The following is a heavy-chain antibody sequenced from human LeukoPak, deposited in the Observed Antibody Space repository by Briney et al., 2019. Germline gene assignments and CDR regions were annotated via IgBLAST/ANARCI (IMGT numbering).Heavy chain of an antibody. CDR3: ARRIAAAGPTQPFDY. D-gene: IGHD6-13*01. CDR1: GGSISSSSYY. J-gene: IGHJ4*02. Sequence: SETLSLTCTVSGGSISSSSYYWGWIRQPPGKGLEWIGSIYYSGSTYHNPSLKSRVTISVDTSKNQFSLKLSSVTAADTAVYYCARRIAAAGPTQPFDYWSQGTLVTVSS. CDR2: IYYSGST. V-gene: IGHV4-39*07.